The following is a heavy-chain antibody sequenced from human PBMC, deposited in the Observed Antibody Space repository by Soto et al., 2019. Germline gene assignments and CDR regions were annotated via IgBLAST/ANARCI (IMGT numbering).Heavy chain of an antibody. J-gene: IGHJ4*02. CDR1: GFPFSSYA. Sequence: EVQLLESGGGLVQPGGSLGLSCAASGFPFSSYAMTWVRQAPGKGLEWVSLISGSGGSTYYADSVKGRFTISRDNSRDKLDLEMNSLRAEDTAGYYFAKVHGSGSYNNFPDYWGQGTLVTVSS. CDR3: AKVHGSGSYNNFPDY. D-gene: IGHD3-10*01. V-gene: IGHV3-23*01. CDR2: ISGSGGST.